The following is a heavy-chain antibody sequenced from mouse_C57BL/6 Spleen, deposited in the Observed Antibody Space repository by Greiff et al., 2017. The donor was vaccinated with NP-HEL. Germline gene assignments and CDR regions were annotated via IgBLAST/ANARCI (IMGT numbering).Heavy chain of an antibody. CDR2: ISRGSSTI. D-gene: IGHD2-4*01. J-gene: IGHJ3*01. CDR1: GFTFSDYG. V-gene: IGHV5-17*01. CDR3: ARGDYEAFAY. Sequence: EVMLVESGGGLVKPGGSLKLSCAASGFTFSDYGMHWVRQAPEKGLEWVAYISRGSSTIYYADTVKGRFTISRDNAKNTLFLQMTSLRSEDTAMYYCARGDYEAFAYWGQGTLVTVSA.